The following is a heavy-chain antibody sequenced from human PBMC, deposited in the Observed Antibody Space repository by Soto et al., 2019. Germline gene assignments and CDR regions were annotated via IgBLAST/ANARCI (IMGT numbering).Heavy chain of an antibody. J-gene: IGHJ4*02. CDR1: GFTFDNYA. CDR2: INGDGDHT. V-gene: IGHV3-23*01. CDR3: AKVLLNQVGYFDY. Sequence: EVQLLESGGGLVQPGGSLRLSCAASGFTFDNYAMSWVRQAPGKGLEWVSAINGDGDHTYYADSVKGRFTISTDTSKNTLYLQMNSLRAEDTAVYYCAKVLLNQVGYFDYWGQGTLVTVSS.